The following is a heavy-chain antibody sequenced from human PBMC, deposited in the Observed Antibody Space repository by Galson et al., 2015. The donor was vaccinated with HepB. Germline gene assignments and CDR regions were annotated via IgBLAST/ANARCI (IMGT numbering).Heavy chain of an antibody. V-gene: IGHV3-33*01. CDR2: IWYDGSE. CDR3: ARDGRITMVRGVIDY. CDR1: GFTFNGFG. J-gene: IGHJ4*02. Sequence: SLRLSCATSGFTFNGFGLHWVRQAPGKGLEWVAVIWYDGSEYYVDSVKGRFTISRDNSKNTLYLQMNSLRAEDTAVYYCARDGRITMVRGVIDYWGQGTLVTVSS. D-gene: IGHD3-10*01.